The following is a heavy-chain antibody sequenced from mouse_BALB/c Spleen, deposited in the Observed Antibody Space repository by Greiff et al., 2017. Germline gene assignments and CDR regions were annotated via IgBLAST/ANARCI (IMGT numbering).Heavy chain of an antibody. D-gene: IGHD1-1*01. J-gene: IGHJ3*01. CDR2: IWAGGST. CDR3: ARENYYGSSPLAY. CDR1: GFSLTSYV. Sequence: VQLVESGPGLVAPSQSLSITCTVSGFSLTSYVVHWVRQPPGKGLEWLGVIWAGGSTNYNSALMSRLSISKDNSKSQVFLKMNSLQTDDTAMYYCARENYYGSSPLAYWGQGTLVTVSA. V-gene: IGHV2-9*02.